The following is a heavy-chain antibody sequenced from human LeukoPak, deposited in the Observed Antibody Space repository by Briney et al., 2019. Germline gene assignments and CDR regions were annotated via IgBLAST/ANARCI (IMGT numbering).Heavy chain of an antibody. CDR2: IYHSGST. V-gene: IGHV4-38-2*02. CDR1: GYSLSSGYY. J-gene: IGHJ5*02. Sequence: PSETLSLTCTVSGYSLSSGYYWGWIRQLPGKGREWIGSIYHSGSTYYNPPLKSRLTISVDTSKNPFSLKLSSVTAADTPVYYCARGWELDPWGQGTLVIVSS. D-gene: IGHD1-26*01. CDR3: ARGWELDP.